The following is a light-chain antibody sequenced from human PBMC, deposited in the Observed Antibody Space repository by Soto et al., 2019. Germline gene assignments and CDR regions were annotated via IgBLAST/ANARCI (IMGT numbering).Light chain of an antibody. CDR3: QQLHTYPLT. Sequence: DIRMTQSAATLSVSVGDRVTITWRASQSISSWLAWYQQKQGKAPKLRIYKASSLESGVPSRFSGSVSGTEFTLTISSLQHDDFATDFCQQLHTYPLTFGGGTKV. CDR2: KAS. CDR1: QSISSW. J-gene: IGKJ4*01. V-gene: IGKV1-5*03.